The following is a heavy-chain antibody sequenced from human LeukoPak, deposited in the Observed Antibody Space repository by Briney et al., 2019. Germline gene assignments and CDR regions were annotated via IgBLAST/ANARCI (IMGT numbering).Heavy chain of an antibody. CDR2: IFPSGGEI. V-gene: IGHV3-23*01. J-gene: IGHJ4*02. Sequence: GGSLRLSCAASGFTFSTFAMVWVRQPPGKGLEWVSSIFPSGGEIHYADSVRGRFTISRDNSKSTLPLQMNSLRAEDTAIYYCATYRQVLLPFESWGQGTLVTVSS. CDR1: GFTFSTFA. CDR3: ATYRQVLLPFES. D-gene: IGHD2-8*02.